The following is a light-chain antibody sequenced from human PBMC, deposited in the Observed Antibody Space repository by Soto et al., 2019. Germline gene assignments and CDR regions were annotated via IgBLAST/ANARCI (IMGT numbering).Light chain of an antibody. CDR2: RAS. V-gene: IGKV1-5*03. Sequence: DIQMTQSPSTLSASVGDRVTITCRASQSISNWSAWYQQKPGKAPKLLIYRASNLENGVPSRFSGSGSGTEFTLTISSLQPDDFATYYCQQYETYSGTFGQGTKVEIK. J-gene: IGKJ1*01. CDR1: QSISNW. CDR3: QQYETYSGT.